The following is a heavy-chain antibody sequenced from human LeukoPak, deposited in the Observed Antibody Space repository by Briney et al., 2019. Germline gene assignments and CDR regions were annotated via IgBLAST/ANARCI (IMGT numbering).Heavy chain of an antibody. CDR2: ISRSGSTK. J-gene: IGHJ6*03. D-gene: IGHD2-15*01. CDR1: GFTFSDYN. CDR3: ARVLRYCSGGNCYSGGLGYMDV. V-gene: IGHV3-11*01. Sequence: TGGSLRLSCAASGFTFSDYNMRWIRQAPGKGLEWVSSISRSGSTKYYADSVKGRFTISRDNAKNSLFLQMNSLRAEDTAAYYCARVLRYCSGGNCYSGGLGYMDVWGKGTTVTISS.